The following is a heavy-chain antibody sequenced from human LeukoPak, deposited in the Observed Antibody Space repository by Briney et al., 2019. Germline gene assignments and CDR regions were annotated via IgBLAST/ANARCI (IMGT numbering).Heavy chain of an antibody. CDR3: AAGGTMVRGVMYYYYYMDV. Sequence: GASVKVSCKASGGTFSSYAISWVRQAPGQGLEWMGGIIPIFGTANYAQKFQGRVTITTDESTSTAYMELSSLRSEDTAVYYCAAGGTMVRGVMYYYYYMDVWGKGTTVTVSS. CDR2: IIPIFGTA. V-gene: IGHV1-69*05. J-gene: IGHJ6*03. CDR1: GGTFSSYA. D-gene: IGHD3-10*01.